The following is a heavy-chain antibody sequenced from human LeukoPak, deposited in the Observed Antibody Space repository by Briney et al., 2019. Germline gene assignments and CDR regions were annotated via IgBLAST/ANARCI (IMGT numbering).Heavy chain of an antibody. J-gene: IGHJ3*02. CDR3: ARAGIAAAGDAFDI. CDR1: GGSISSSSYY. Sequence: SETLSLTCTVSGGSISSSSYYWGWIRQPPGKGLEWIGSIYYSGSTYYNPSLKSRVTISIDTSKNQFSLKLSSVTAADTAVYYCARAGIAAAGDAFDIWGQGTMVTVSS. CDR2: IYYSGST. D-gene: IGHD6-13*01. V-gene: IGHV4-39*07.